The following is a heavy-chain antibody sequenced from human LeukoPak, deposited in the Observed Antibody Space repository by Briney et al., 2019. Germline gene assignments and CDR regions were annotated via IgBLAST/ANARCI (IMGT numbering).Heavy chain of an antibody. D-gene: IGHD5-12*01. Sequence: GESLKISCKGSGYSFTSYWISWVRQMPGKGLEWMERIDPSDSYTNYSPSFQGHVTISADKSISTAYLQWSSLKASDTAMYYCATSDSGYSGYAPDYWGQGTLVTVSS. V-gene: IGHV5-10-1*01. CDR1: GYSFTSYW. CDR2: IDPSDSYT. CDR3: ATSDSGYSGYAPDY. J-gene: IGHJ4*02.